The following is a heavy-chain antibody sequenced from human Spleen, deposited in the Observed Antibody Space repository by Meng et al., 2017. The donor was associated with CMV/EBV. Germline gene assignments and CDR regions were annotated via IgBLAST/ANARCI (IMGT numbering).Heavy chain of an antibody. J-gene: IGHJ6*02. CDR2: IYSATSTT. CDR3: AKQGTSGSRGAMDV. Sequence: GESLKISCAASGFTFSRYAMSWVRQAPGKGLEWISVIYSATSTTYYAESVKGRFAISRDISKSTLYLQMSSLRAEDTAVYYCAKQGTSGSRGAMDVWGQGTTVTVSS. V-gene: IGHV3-23*03. D-gene: IGHD1-26*01. CDR1: GFTFSRYA.